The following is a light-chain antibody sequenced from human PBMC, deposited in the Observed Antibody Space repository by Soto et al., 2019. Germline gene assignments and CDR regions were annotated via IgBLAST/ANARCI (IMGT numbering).Light chain of an antibody. CDR3: QRYGTSLPLT. Sequence: EIVLTQSPGTLSLSPGDRATLSCRASQSVSSNYLAWYQQKPGQAPRLLIFGASSRATGIPDRFSGSGSGTDFPLTISRREPEDFAVYYCQRYGTSLPLTFGGGTKVEIK. CDR2: GAS. CDR1: QSVSSNY. J-gene: IGKJ4*01. V-gene: IGKV3-20*01.